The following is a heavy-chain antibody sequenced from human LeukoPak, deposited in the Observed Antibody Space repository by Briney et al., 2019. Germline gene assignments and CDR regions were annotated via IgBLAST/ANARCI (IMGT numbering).Heavy chain of an antibody. J-gene: IGHJ6*02. Sequence: ASVKVSCKASGYTFTGYYMHRVRQAPGQGLEWMGWINPNSGGTNYAQKFQGRVTMTRDTSISTAYMELSRLRSDDTAVYYCARDSSGYFPPTDVWGQGTTVTVSS. D-gene: IGHD3-22*01. CDR3: ARDSSGYFPPTDV. V-gene: IGHV1-2*02. CDR2: INPNSGGT. CDR1: GYTFTGYY.